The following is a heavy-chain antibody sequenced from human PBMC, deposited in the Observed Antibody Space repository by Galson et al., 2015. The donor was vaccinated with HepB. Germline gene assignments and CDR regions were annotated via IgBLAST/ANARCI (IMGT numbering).Heavy chain of an antibody. D-gene: IGHD3-10*01. CDR2: IKSKTDGGTR. CDR1: GFSFTNAW. CDR3: STGIYGSDSHSFYYYYYNMDV. Sequence: SLRLSCAASGFSFTNAWMSWVRQAPGKGLEWVGRIKSKTDGGTRDYAAPVKGRFIISRDDSKNILYLQMNSLKTEDAAVYYCSTGIYGSDSHSFYYYYYNMDVWGQGTTVTISS. J-gene: IGHJ6*02. V-gene: IGHV3-15*01.